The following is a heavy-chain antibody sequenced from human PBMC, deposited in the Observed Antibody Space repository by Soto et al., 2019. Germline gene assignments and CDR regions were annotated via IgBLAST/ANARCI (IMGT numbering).Heavy chain of an antibody. CDR1: GFTFSISW. D-gene: IGHD3-22*01. J-gene: IGHJ4*02. CDR3: NTLRSPYYYDSSGYYDIDFDY. V-gene: IGHV3-15*01. CDR2: IKSLADVGTT. Sequence: EVQLVESWGGLVKPGGSLRLSCAASGFTFSISWMSCVLHARGKGLARVGRIKSLADVGTTDYAAPGKGRFTISRADSKNTLYLQMNSQKTEDTAVYYCNTLRSPYYYDSSGYYDIDFDYWGQGTLVTVSS.